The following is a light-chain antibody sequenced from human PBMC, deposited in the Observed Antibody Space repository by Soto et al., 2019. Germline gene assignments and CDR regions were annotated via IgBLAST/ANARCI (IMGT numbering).Light chain of an antibody. CDR2: DAS. CDR1: RDVGSD. V-gene: IGKV1-33*01. Sequence: SPSALSASMGEKIIITCRASRDVGSDVNWYQQKPGKAPNLLIYDASNLEIGVPSRFSGSGSGTHFTFTISSLQTEDIGTYYCQQYDILPITFGRGTRLEI. CDR3: QQYDILPIT. J-gene: IGKJ5*01.